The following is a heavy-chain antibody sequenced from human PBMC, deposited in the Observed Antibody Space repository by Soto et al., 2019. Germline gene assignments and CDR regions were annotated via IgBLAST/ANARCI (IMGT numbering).Heavy chain of an antibody. Sequence: PSETLSLTCTVSGASISGFYWSWTRKSAGKGLEWTGRIYATGTTDYNPSLKSRVMMSVDTSKKQFSLKLRSVTAADTAVYYCVRDGTKTLRDWFDPWGQGISVTVSS. J-gene: IGHJ5*02. V-gene: IGHV4-4*07. CDR2: IYATGTT. D-gene: IGHD1-1*01. CDR1: GASISGFY. CDR3: VRDGTKTLRDWFDP.